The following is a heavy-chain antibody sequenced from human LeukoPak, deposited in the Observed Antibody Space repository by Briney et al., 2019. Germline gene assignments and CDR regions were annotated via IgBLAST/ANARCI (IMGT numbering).Heavy chain of an antibody. J-gene: IGHJ3*02. Sequence: GRSLRLSCAASGFTFSSHGMHWVRQTPGKGLEWVAVIWYDGSIQNYADSVKGRFTISRDNSKNTLYLQMNDLGAEDTAVCFCTRDGYCSGGTCPAAFDIWGQGTVVTVSS. CDR3: TRDGYCSGGTCPAAFDI. V-gene: IGHV3-33*01. CDR2: IWYDGSIQ. D-gene: IGHD2-15*01. CDR1: GFTFSSHG.